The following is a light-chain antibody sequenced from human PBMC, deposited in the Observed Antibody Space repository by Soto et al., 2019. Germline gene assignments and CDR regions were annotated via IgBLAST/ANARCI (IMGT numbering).Light chain of an antibody. CDR2: EVR. CDR1: SSDVGDYNS. J-gene: IGLJ1*01. Sequence: QSVLTQPPSPSGSPGQSVTISCPGTSSDVGDYNSVSWYQQYPGKAPKVIIYEVRKRPSGVPDRFSGSKSGNTASLTVSGLQAEDEADYYCSSYAGSNAYVFGTGTKVTVL. CDR3: SSYAGSNAYV. V-gene: IGLV2-8*01.